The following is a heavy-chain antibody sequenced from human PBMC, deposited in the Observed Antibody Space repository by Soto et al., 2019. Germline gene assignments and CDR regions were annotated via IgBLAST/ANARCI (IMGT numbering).Heavy chain of an antibody. V-gene: IGHV1-69*13. J-gene: IGHJ6*02. Sequence: SVKVSCKASGGTFGSYAISWVRQAPGQGLEWMGGIIPITATANYAQKFQGRVTITADESTSTASMQLSSLRSEDTAVYYCARSQGSSTSLEIYYYYYYGMDVWGQGTTVNVSS. CDR1: GGTFGSYA. CDR2: IIPITATA. D-gene: IGHD2-2*01. CDR3: ARSQGSSTSLEIYYYYYYGMDV.